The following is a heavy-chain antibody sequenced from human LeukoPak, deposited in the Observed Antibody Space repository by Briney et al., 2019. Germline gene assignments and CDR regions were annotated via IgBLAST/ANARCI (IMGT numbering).Heavy chain of an antibody. CDR3: AKDNTRVTGNGLDY. D-gene: IGHD2-21*02. CDR2: ISWNSGSL. V-gene: IGHV3-9*01. J-gene: IGHJ4*02. CDR1: GFTFEDYA. Sequence: QPGGSLRLSCTASGFTFEDYAMHWVRQAPGKGPEWVSAISWNSGSLGYADSVKGRFIISRDNAKNAMYLQMNSLRPDDTALYYCAKDNTRVTGNGLDYWGQGTLITVSS.